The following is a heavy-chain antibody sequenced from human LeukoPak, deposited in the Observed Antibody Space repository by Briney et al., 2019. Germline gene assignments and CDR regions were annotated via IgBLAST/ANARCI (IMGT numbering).Heavy chain of an antibody. V-gene: IGHV1-69*13. Sequence: GASVKVSCKASGGTFSSYAISWVRQAPGQGLEWMGGIIPIFGTANYAQKFQGRVTITADESTSTAYMELSSLRSEDTAVYYCARDLLNCGGDCNWYAFDIWGQGTMVTVSS. CDR1: GGTFSSYA. CDR3: ARDLLNCGGDCNWYAFDI. J-gene: IGHJ3*02. CDR2: IIPIFGTA. D-gene: IGHD2-21*02.